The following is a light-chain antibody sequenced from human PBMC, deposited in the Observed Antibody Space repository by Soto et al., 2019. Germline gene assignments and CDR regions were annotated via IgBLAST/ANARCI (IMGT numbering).Light chain of an antibody. Sequence: QSALTQPASVSGSPGQSITISCSGTSSDVGGYNYVSWYQQHPGKAPKLMIYDVSNRPSGVSNRFSGSKSGNTAYLTISGLQAEDEADYYWSSSTSSSLEVFGTGTKLTVL. CDR3: SSSTSSSLEV. J-gene: IGLJ1*01. CDR1: SSDVGGYNY. V-gene: IGLV2-14*01. CDR2: DVS.